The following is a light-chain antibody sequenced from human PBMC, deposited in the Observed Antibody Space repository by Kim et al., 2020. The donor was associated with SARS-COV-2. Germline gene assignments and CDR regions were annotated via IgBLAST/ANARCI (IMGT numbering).Light chain of an antibody. V-gene: IGLV2-14*03. CDR2: DVS. CDR1: SSDVGGYNY. CDR3: SSYSSSSTSGV. J-gene: IGLJ1*01. Sequence: SIPISCTGTSSDVGGYNYVPWYQQHPGKAPKLMIYDVSNRPSGVSNRFSGSKSGNTASLTISGLQTEDEADYYCSSYSSSSTSGVFGTGTKVTVL.